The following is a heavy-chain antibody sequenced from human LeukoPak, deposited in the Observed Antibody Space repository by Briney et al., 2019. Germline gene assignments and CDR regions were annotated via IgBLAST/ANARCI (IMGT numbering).Heavy chain of an antibody. CDR2: IKQDGSEK. D-gene: IGHD3-10*01. V-gene: IGHV3-7*01. J-gene: IGHJ4*02. CDR1: GFTFSSYW. Sequence: GGSLRLSCAASGFTFSSYWMSWVRQAPGKGLEWVANIKQDGSEKSYVDSVKGRFAISRDNAKNSLYLQMNSLRAEDTAIYYCASPRMIRGTITTPFDYWGQGILVTVSS. CDR3: ASPRMIRGTITTPFDY.